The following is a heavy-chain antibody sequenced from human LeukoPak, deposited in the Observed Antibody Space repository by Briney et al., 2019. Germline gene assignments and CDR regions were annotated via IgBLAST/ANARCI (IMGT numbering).Heavy chain of an antibody. CDR3: ARLHDYGGKNFDL. D-gene: IGHD4-23*01. CDR1: GGSISDND. Sequence: SETLSLTCTVSGGSISDNDWTWIRQPPGKGLEWIGYMYYSGSTNYNPSFKSRVIISVDTSKNQFSLKVSSVTAADTAVYYCARLHDYGGKNFDLWGRGTLVTVSS. CDR2: MYYSGST. V-gene: IGHV4-59*01. J-gene: IGHJ2*01.